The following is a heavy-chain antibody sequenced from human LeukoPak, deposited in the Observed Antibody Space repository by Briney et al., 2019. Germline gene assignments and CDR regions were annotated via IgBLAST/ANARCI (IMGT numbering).Heavy chain of an antibody. CDR3: TRYFAY. J-gene: IGHJ4*02. CDR2: IKSKTDGGTT. Sequence: GGSLRLSCAASGFTFSNAWMSWVRQAPGKGLEWVGGIKSKTDGGTTDYAAPVKGRFTISRDDSKNTLYLQMNSLKTEDTAVYYCTRYFAYWGQGTLVTVSS. V-gene: IGHV3-15*01. CDR1: GFTFSNAW.